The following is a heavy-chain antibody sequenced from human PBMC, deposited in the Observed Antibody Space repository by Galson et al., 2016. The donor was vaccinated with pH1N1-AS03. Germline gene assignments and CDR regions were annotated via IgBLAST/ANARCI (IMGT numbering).Heavy chain of an antibody. D-gene: IGHD3-22*01. Sequence: TLSLTCAVYGGAFSGYLWTWIRQAPGKGLEWIGEMKDSGTTNYNPSLKSRVVISLDTSKRQFSLSLTSMTAADTAVYYCARGSTDYSVSSGHYWRLGASMDYWGQGILVTVSS. CDR1: GGAFSGYL. CDR3: ARGSTDYSVSSGHYWRLGASMDY. V-gene: IGHV4-34*01. J-gene: IGHJ4*02. CDR2: MKDSGTT.